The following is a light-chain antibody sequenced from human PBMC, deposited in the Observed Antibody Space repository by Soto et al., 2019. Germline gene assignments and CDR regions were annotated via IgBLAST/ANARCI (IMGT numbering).Light chain of an antibody. CDR1: QSVSSR. CDR3: LQRSDWPIT. V-gene: IGKV3-11*01. Sequence: EMVMAQSPATLSVSPGERATLTCRASQSVSSRLAWYQQKPGQAPRLLISGASSRATGIPDRFSGSGSATDFTLTISYLEPEDFAVYYCLQRSDWPITFGQGTRLEIK. J-gene: IGKJ5*01. CDR2: GAS.